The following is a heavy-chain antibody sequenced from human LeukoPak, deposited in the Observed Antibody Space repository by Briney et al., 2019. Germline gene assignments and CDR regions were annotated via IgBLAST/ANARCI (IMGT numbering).Heavy chain of an antibody. Sequence: ILSLTCTVAGGSIISGDYYWSWIRQPPGEGVGGIGYIYYSGSTYYNPSLKSRVTISVDTSKNQFSLKLSSVTAADTAVYYCARTITIFGVAQSTYYFDYWGQGTLVTVSS. CDR1: GGSIISGDYY. CDR3: ARTITIFGVAQSTYYFDY. D-gene: IGHD3-3*01. J-gene: IGHJ4*02. V-gene: IGHV4-30-4*01. CDR2: IYYSGST.